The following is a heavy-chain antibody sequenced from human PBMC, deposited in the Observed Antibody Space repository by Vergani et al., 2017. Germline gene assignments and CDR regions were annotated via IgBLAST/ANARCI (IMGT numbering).Heavy chain of an antibody. CDR1: GFTFSSYA. CDR2: VSYDGSNK. Sequence: QVQLVESGGGVVQPGRSLRLSCAASGFTFSSYAMHWVRQAPGKGLEWVAVVSYDGSNKYYADSVKGRFTISRYNSKNTLYLEMNSLRAEDTAVYYCARDPGYSSSWSPVYNYWGQGTLVTVSS. CDR3: ARDPGYSSSWSPVYNY. J-gene: IGHJ4*02. D-gene: IGHD6-13*01. V-gene: IGHV3-30-3*01.